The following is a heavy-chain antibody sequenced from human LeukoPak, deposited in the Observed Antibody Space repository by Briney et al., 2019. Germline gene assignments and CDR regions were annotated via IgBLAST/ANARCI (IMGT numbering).Heavy chain of an antibody. CDR1: GYTFTSYG. Sequence: ASVKVSCKASGYTFTSYGISWVRQAPGQGLDWMGIINPSGGSTSYAQKFLGRVTMTKDTSTSTVYMELSSLRSENTAVYYCARDPVTIFGVVIRGRWFDPWGQGTLVTVSS. V-gene: IGHV1-46*01. CDR2: INPSGGST. J-gene: IGHJ5*02. D-gene: IGHD3-3*01. CDR3: ARDPVTIFGVVIRGRWFDP.